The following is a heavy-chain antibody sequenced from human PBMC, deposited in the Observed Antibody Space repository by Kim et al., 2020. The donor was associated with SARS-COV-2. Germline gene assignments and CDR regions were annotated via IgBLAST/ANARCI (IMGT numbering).Heavy chain of an antibody. J-gene: IGHJ1*01. CDR1: GFTFSSYA. CDR3: ARSTYDFWSGYYMGYFQH. D-gene: IGHD3-3*01. Sequence: GGSLRLSCAASGFTFSSYAMHWVRQAPGKGLEWVAVISYDGSNKYYADSVKGRFTISRDNSKNTLYLQMNSLRAEDTAVYYCARSTYDFWSGYYMGYFQHWGQGTLVTVSS. CDR2: ISYDGSNK. V-gene: IGHV3-30*04.